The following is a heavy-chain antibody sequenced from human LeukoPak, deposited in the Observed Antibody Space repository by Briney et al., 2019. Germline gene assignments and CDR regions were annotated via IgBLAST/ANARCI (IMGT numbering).Heavy chain of an antibody. J-gene: IGHJ4*02. D-gene: IGHD3-22*01. V-gene: IGHV4-61*02. CDR3: ASTSDYYDSSDY. CDR1: GVSISRGSHY. Sequence: SETLSLTCTVSGVSISRGSHYWSWIRQPAGKGLEWIGRIYTIGNTNYSPSLWRRVTISVDTSKNQFSLKLSSVTAADTAVYYCASTSDYYDSSDYWGQGTLVTVSS. CDR2: IYTIGNT.